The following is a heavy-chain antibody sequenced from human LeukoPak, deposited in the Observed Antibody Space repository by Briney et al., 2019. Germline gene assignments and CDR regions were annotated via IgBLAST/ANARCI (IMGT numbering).Heavy chain of an antibody. CDR1: GYSISGSY. CDR3: ARHTYARPFDF. D-gene: IGHD6-6*01. CDR2: IYYTGDT. J-gene: IGHJ4*02. V-gene: IGHV4-59*08. Sequence: SETLSLTCSVSGYSISGSYWSWIRQPPGKGLEWIGYIYYTGDTNSNPSLKSRVIISLDTSKNQVSLQVTSVTAADTAVYYCARHTYARPFDFWGQGPLVTVSS.